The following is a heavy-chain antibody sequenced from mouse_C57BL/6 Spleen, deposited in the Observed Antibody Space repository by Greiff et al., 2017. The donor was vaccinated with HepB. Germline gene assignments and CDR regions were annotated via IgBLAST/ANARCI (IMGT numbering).Heavy chain of an antibody. CDR1: GYAFSSSW. CDR2: IYPGDGDT. D-gene: IGHD2-4*01. J-gene: IGHJ3*01. CDR3: ARGEGLRAWFAY. Sequence: QVQLQQSGPELVKPGASVKISCKASGYAFSSSWMNWVKQRPGKGLEWIGRIYPGDGDTNYNGKFKGKATLTADKSSSTAYMQLSSLTSEDSAVYFCARGEGLRAWFAYWGQGTLVTVSA. V-gene: IGHV1-82*01.